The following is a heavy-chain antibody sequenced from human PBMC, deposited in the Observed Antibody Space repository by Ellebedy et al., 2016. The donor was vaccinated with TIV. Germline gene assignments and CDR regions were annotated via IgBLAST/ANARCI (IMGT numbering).Heavy chain of an antibody. V-gene: IGHV4-59*01. CDR3: ARGAYPYNYYGMDV. D-gene: IGHD3-16*01. J-gene: IGHJ6*02. CDR2: IYYSGTT. Sequence: MPSDTLSLTCTLPGGSMSSYFWSWIRQTPGKGLEWIGNIYYSGTTNYNPSLKSRVTISLDTSKNQFSLKLTSVTTADTAVYYCARGAYPYNYYGMDVWGQGTAVTVSS. CDR1: GGSMSSYF.